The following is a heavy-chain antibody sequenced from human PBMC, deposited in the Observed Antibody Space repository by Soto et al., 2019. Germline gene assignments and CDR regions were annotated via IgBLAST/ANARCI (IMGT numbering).Heavy chain of an antibody. J-gene: IGHJ4*02. V-gene: IGHV4-34*01. CDR1: GGSFSGYY. CDR2: INHSGST. D-gene: IGHD2-8*01. Sequence: PSETLSLTCAVSGGSFSGYYWSWIRQPPGKGLEWIGEINHSGSTNYNPSLKSRVTISVDTSKNQFSLKLSSVTAADTAVYYCARGKWVLRFFDYWGQGTLVTVSS. CDR3: ARGKWVLRFFDY.